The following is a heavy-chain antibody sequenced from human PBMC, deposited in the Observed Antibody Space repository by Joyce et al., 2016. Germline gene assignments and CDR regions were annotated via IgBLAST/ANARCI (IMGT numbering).Heavy chain of an antibody. Sequence: QVQLVQSGAELKRPGASVNVSCKTYGYSFSTYALHWVRHAPGQRLEWMGWINVANVSTYYPQNFQGSVTITRDISATTAYMEVRSLASEDTAVYYCARGLKPVYKSGFFGGVVEKWGQGTLVTVSS. J-gene: IGHJ4*02. V-gene: IGHV1-3*01. CDR1: GYSFSTYA. CDR3: ARGLKPVYKSGFFGGVVEK. D-gene: IGHD3-10*01. CDR2: INVANVST.